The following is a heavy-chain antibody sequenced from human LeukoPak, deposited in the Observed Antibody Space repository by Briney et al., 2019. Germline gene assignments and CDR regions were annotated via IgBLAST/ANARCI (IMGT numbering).Heavy chain of an antibody. CDR3: ARGLSRAPDYYDSSGYQDY. D-gene: IGHD3-22*01. V-gene: IGHV1-8*01. J-gene: IGHJ4*02. CDR1: GYTFTSYD. Sequence: ASVKVCCKASGYTFTSYDINWVRQATGQGLEWMGWMNPNSGNTGYAQKFQGRVTMTRNTSISTAYMELSSLRSEDTAVYYCARGLSRAPDYYDSSGYQDYWGQGTLVTVSS. CDR2: MNPNSGNT.